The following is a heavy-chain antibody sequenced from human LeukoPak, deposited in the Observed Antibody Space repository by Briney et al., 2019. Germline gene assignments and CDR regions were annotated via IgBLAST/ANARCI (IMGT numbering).Heavy chain of an antibody. J-gene: IGHJ4*02. CDR1: GFTFSNYC. D-gene: IGHD2-8*02. CDR2: INNDGSTV. Sequence: PGGSLRLSCAASGFTFSNYCMHWLRQAPGKGLVWVSHINNDGSTVTYADSVKGRFTITRDNAKDTLYLQTNSRRAEDTAVYYCARGAGGFDYWGQGTLVTVSS. V-gene: IGHV3-74*01. CDR3: ARGAGGFDY.